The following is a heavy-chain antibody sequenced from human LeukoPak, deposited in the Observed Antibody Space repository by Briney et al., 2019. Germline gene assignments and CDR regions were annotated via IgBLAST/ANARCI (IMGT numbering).Heavy chain of an antibody. CDR1: GYSISSGYY. Sequence: SETLSLTCTVSGYSISSGYYWGWIRQPPGKGLEWIGSIYHSGSTYYNTSLKSRVTISVDTSKNQFSLKLSSVTAADTAVYYCASALGLGLVDYWGQGTLVTVSS. CDR3: ASALGLGLVDY. V-gene: IGHV4-38-2*02. D-gene: IGHD3-16*01. J-gene: IGHJ4*02. CDR2: IYHSGST.